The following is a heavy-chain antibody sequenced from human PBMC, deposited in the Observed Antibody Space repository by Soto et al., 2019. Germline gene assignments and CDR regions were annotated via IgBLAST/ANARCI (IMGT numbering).Heavy chain of an antibody. CDR3: ARVSYYGMDV. Sequence: QVQLQQWGAGLLKPSETLSLTCAVYGGSFSGYYWSWIRQPPGKGLEWIGEINHSGSTNYNPARKSPATIAVDTSQNQFSLKLSSVTAADTAVYSCARVSYYGMDVWGQGTTVTVSS. J-gene: IGHJ6*02. V-gene: IGHV4-34*01. CDR2: INHSGST. CDR1: GGSFSGYY.